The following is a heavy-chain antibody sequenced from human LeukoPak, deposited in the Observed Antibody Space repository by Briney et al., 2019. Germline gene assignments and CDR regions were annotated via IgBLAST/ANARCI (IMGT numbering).Heavy chain of an antibody. V-gene: IGHV4-59*08. J-gene: IGHJ4*02. CDR1: GGSISTFY. D-gene: IGHD2-2*01. CDR2: IYYSGST. Sequence: PSETLSLTFTVSGGSISTFYCSWIRQPPGKGLEWIGHIYYSGSTNYNPSRKRRVNISVDTSKNQFSLKLRSVTAADTAVYYCARRCSSTSCSFGYWGQGILVTVSS. CDR3: ARRCSSTSCSFGY.